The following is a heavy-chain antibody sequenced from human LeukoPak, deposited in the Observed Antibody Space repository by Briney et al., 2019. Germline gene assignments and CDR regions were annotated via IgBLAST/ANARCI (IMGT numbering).Heavy chain of an antibody. CDR3: TRDRYGSGSWWDS. CDR1: GYSFSSFG. CDR2: ISAFNGVT. Sequence: GASVKVSCKTSGYSFSSFGISWVRQVPGQGLEWMGWISAFNGVTNYAQNLQGRVTLTTDTSTSTVYMELRSLTSDDTAVYYCTRDRYGSGSWWDSWGQGTLVTVSS. D-gene: IGHD3-10*01. J-gene: IGHJ4*02. V-gene: IGHV1-18*01.